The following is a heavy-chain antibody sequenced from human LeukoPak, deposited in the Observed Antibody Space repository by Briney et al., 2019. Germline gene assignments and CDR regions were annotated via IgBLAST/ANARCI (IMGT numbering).Heavy chain of an antibody. J-gene: IGHJ4*02. D-gene: IGHD5-12*01. V-gene: IGHV3-23*01. CDR3: APRLGGGYEDY. CDR1: GFTFSSYA. CDR2: ISGSGGST. Sequence: GGSLRLSCAASGFTFSSYAMSWVRQAPGKGLEWVSAISGSGGSTYYADSVNGRFTISRDNSKNTLYLQMNSLRAEDTAVYYCAPRLGGGYEDYWGQGTLVTVSS.